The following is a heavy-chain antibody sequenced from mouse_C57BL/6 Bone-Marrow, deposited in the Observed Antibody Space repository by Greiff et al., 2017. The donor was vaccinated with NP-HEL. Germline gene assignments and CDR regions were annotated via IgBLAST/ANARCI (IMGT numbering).Heavy chain of an antibody. CDR1: GYAFSSSW. CDR2: IYPGDGDT. J-gene: IGHJ2*01. CDR3: ALITTVEDY. V-gene: IGHV1-82*01. D-gene: IGHD1-1*01. Sequence: LEESGPELVKPGASVKISCKASGYAFSSSWMNWVKQRPGKGLEWIGRIYPGDGDTNYNGKFKGKATLTADKSSSTAYMQLSSLTSEDSAVYFCALITTVEDYWGQGTTLTVSS.